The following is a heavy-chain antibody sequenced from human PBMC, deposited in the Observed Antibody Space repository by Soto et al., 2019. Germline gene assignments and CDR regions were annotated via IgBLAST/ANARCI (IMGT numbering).Heavy chain of an antibody. Sequence: PGGSLRFSCAASGFTFSDYYMNWIRQAPGKGLEWVSVIYSGGSTYYADSVKGRFTISRDNSKNTLYLQMNSLRAEDTAVYYCARDSPPYYDFWSGKYYYYGMDVWGQGTTVTVSS. CDR1: GFTFSDYY. D-gene: IGHD3-3*01. CDR2: IYSGGST. J-gene: IGHJ6*02. CDR3: ARDSPPYYDFWSGKYYYYGMDV. V-gene: IGHV3-53*01.